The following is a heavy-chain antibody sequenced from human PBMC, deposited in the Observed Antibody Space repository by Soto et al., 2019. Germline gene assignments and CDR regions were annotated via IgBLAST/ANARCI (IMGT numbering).Heavy chain of an antibody. CDR3: AATIFGVVRLSYYYYMDV. D-gene: IGHD3-3*01. V-gene: IGHV1-69*02. Sequence: GASVKVSCKASGGTFSSYTISWVRQAPGQGLEWMGRIIPILGIANYGQKFRGRVTITADKSTSTAYMELSSLRSEDTAVYYCAATIFGVVRLSYYYYMDVWGKGTTVTVS. J-gene: IGHJ6*03. CDR1: GGTFSSYT. CDR2: IIPILGIA.